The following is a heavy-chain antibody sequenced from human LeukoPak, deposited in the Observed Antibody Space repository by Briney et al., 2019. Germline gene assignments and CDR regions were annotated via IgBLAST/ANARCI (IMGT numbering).Heavy chain of an antibody. Sequence: GSLRLSCAASGFTFSSYGMHWVRQAPGKGLEWVAVIWYDGSNKYYADSVKGRFTISRDNSKNTLYLQMNSLRAEDTAVYYCAREATYYYGSGSYYQYFQHWGQGTLVTVSS. CDR2: IWYDGSNK. CDR3: AREATYYYGSGSYYQYFQH. D-gene: IGHD3-10*01. CDR1: GFTFSSYG. J-gene: IGHJ1*01. V-gene: IGHV3-33*01.